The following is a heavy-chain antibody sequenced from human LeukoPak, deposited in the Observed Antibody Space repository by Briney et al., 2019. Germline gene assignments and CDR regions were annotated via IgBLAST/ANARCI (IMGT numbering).Heavy chain of an antibody. CDR2: INPSGGST. V-gene: IGHV1-46*01. J-gene: IGHJ5*02. CDR1: GYTFTSYY. Sequence: ASVKVSCKASGYTFTSYYMHWVRQAPGQGLEWMGIINPSGGSTSYAQKFQGRVTMTRDMSTSTVYMELSSLRSEDTAVYYCARDRSRIQLYNWFDPWGQGTLVTVSS. CDR3: ARDRSRIQLYNWFDP. D-gene: IGHD5-18*01.